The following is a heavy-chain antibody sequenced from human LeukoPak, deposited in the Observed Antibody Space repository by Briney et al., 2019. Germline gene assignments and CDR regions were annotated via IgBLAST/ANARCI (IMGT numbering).Heavy chain of an antibody. CDR2: IKEDGSEK. CDR3: ARAHSSSFDY. D-gene: IGHD6-13*01. Sequence: GGSLRLSCAASGFTFSIYWMSWVRQAPGKGLEWVANIKEDGSEKYYVDSVKGRFIISRDNAKNSLYLQMNSLRAEDTAVYYCARAHSSSFDYWGQGTLVTVSS. V-gene: IGHV3-7*04. CDR1: GFTFSIYW. J-gene: IGHJ4*02.